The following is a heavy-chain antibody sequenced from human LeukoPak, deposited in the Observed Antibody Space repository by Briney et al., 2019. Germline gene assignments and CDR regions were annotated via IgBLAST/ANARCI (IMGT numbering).Heavy chain of an antibody. V-gene: IGHV4-59*08. CDR2: IYYSGST. CDR1: GGSISSYY. D-gene: IGHD5-18*01. CDR3: ARQAYTYGPFDY. Sequence: SETLSLTCTVSGGSISSYYWSWIRQPPGKGLEWIGYIYYSGSTNYNPSLKSRVTISVDTSKNQFSLELSSVTAADTAVYYCARQAYTYGPFDYWGQGTLVTVSS. J-gene: IGHJ4*02.